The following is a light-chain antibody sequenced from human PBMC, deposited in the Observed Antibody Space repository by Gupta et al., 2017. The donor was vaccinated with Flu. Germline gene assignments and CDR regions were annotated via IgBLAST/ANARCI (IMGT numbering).Light chain of an antibody. CDR3: GTWDSSLSACWV. Sequence: QKVTISCSGSSSNIGNNYVSWYQQLPGTAPKLLIYENNKRPSGIPDRFSGSKSGTSATLGITGLQTGDEADYYCGTWDSSLSACWVFGGGTKLTVL. CDR2: ENN. V-gene: IGLV1-51*02. CDR1: SSNIGNNY. J-gene: IGLJ3*02.